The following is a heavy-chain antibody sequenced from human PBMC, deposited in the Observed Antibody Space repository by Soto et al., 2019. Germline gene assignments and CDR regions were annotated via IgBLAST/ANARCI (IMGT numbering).Heavy chain of an antibody. V-gene: IGHV4-59*08. CDR1: GASISSYY. J-gene: IGHJ5*02. Sequence: QVQLQESGPGLVKPSETLSLTCTVSGASISSYYWGWIRQPPGKGLEWIGYISNSGTTNYNPSLNXRXTXXVDTSKNHFSLNLSSVTAADTAVYYCARGQGVLGPWGQGTLVTVSS. D-gene: IGHD3-16*01. CDR3: ARGQGVLGP. CDR2: ISNSGTT.